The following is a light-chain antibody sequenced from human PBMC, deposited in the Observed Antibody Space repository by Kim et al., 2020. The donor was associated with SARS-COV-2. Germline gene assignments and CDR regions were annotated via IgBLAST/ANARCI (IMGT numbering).Light chain of an antibody. CDR2: LGS. CDR1: QSLLHSNGHTY. J-gene: IGKJ1*01. Sequence: DIVVTQSPLSLAVTPGEPASISCRSSQSLLHSNGHTYLEWYLQKPGQSPQILIYLGSNRASGVPDRFSGSGSGTDFTLRISRVEAEDVGNYYCMHSLGSSWSFGQGTKVDIK. V-gene: IGKV2-28*01. CDR3: MHSLGSSWS.